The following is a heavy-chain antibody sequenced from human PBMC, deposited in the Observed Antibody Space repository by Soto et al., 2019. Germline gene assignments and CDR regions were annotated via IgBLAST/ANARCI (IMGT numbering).Heavy chain of an antibody. D-gene: IGHD3-3*01. CDR2: INPNSGGT. Sequence: GASVKVSCKASGYTFTGYYMHWVRQAPGQGLEWMGWINPNSGGTNYAQKFQGRVTMTRDTSISTAYMELSRLRSDDTAVYYCASTDFWSGFSNWFDPWGQGTLVTVSS. CDR3: ASTDFWSGFSNWFDP. V-gene: IGHV1-2*02. CDR1: GYTFTGYY. J-gene: IGHJ5*02.